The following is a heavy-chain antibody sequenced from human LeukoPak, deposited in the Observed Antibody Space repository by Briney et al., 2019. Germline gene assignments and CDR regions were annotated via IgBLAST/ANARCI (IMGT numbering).Heavy chain of an antibody. V-gene: IGHV1-2*02. D-gene: IGHD3-9*01. Sequence: ASVKVSCKASGYTFTGYYMHWVRQAPRQGLEWMGWINPNSGDTSYEQKFQGRVTMTSDTSISTTYMELSRLTSDDTAVYYCARGQTNDILTAFYWGQGTLVTVSS. J-gene: IGHJ4*02. CDR1: GYTFTGYY. CDR3: ARGQTNDILTAFY. CDR2: INPNSGDT.